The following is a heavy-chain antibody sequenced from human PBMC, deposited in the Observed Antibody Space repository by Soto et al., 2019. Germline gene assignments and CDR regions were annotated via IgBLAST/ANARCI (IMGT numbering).Heavy chain of an antibody. D-gene: IGHD6-19*01. J-gene: IGHJ4*02. CDR3: ARGSSPVDVDH. CDR2: IHGYNGNT. Sequence: QVQLVQSGGEVKKPGASVKVSCKTSGYTFSNYGVNWVRQAPGQGLAWMGWIHGYNGNTNYAQKVQGRVTMTTDTSMSSVYMELRRLTSDDTAVYSWARGSSPVDVDHCGQGTLVSVSS. CDR1: GYTFSNYG. V-gene: IGHV1-18*04.